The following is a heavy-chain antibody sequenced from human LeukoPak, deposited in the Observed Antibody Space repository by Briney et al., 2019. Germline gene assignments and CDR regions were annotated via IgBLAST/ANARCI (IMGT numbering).Heavy chain of an antibody. CDR2: IYHNGNT. CDR1: GYSISSGYY. V-gene: IGHV4-38-2*02. Sequence: SETLSLTCAVSGYSISSGYYWAWIRQPPGKGLEWIGKIYHNGNTYYNPSLKGRVTISVDTSKNQFSLKLSSVTAADTALYYCAREFSEYYYDSSKASYWGQGTLVTVSS. J-gene: IGHJ4*02. D-gene: IGHD3-22*01. CDR3: AREFSEYYYDSSKASY.